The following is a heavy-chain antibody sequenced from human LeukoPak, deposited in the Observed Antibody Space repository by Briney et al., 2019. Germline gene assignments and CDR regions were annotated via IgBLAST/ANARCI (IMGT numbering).Heavy chain of an antibody. CDR3: ARDRITIFGVVSTRVNRDYYYYYMDV. J-gene: IGHJ6*03. Sequence: ASVRVSCKASGYTFTSYYMHWVRQAPGQGLEWMGIINPSGGSTSYAQKFQGGVTMTRDMSTSTVYMELSSLRSEDTAVYYCARDRITIFGVVSTRVNRDYYYYYMDVWGKGTTVTVSS. V-gene: IGHV1-46*01. CDR2: INPSGGST. CDR1: GYTFTSYY. D-gene: IGHD3-3*01.